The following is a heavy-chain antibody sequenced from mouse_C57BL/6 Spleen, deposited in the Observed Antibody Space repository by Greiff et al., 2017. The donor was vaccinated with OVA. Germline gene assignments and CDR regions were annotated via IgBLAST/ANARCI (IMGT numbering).Heavy chain of an antibody. V-gene: IGHV3-6*01. J-gene: IGHJ2*01. CDR1: GYSITSGYY. CDR2: ISYDGSN. CDR3: ARGYYYGSRRDFDY. Sequence: DVQLQESGPGLVKPSQSLSLTCSVTGYSITSGYYWNWIRQFPGNKLEWMGYISYDGSNNYNPSLKNRISITRDTSKNQFFLKLNSVTTEDTATYYCARGYYYGSRRDFDYWGQGTTLTVSS. D-gene: IGHD1-1*01.